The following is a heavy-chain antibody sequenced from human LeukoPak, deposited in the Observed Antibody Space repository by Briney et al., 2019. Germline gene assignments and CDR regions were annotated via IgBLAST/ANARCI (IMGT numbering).Heavy chain of an antibody. J-gene: IGHJ4*02. D-gene: IGHD3-22*01. V-gene: IGHV1-2*06. Sequence: GASVKVSCKASGYPFTGYYMHWVRQAPGQGLEWMGRINPNSGGTNYAQKFQGRVTMTRDTSISTAYMELSRLRSDDTAVYYCARDWEYYYDSSGYYGFDYWGQGTLVTASS. CDR3: ARDWEYYYDSSGYYGFDY. CDR1: GYPFTGYY. CDR2: INPNSGGT.